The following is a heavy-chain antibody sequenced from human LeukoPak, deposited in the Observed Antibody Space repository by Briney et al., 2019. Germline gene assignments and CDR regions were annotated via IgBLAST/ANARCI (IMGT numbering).Heavy chain of an antibody. J-gene: IGHJ4*02. CDR1: GYTFTGYY. CDR2: INPNSGGT. CDR3: ARVRDSSGWPNRYYFDY. D-gene: IGHD6-19*01. V-gene: IGHV1-2*02. Sequence: ASVKVSCKASGYTFTGYYMHWVRQAPGQGLEWMGWINPNSGGTNYAQKFQGRVTMTRDTSISTAYMELSRLRSDDTAVYYCARVRDSSGWPNRYYFDYWGQGTLVTVSS.